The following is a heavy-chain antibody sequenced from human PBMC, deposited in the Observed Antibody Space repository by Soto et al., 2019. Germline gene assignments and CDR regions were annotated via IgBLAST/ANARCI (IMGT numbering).Heavy chain of an antibody. D-gene: IGHD2-2*01. V-gene: IGHV4-34*01. J-gene: IGHJ4*02. CDR1: GGSFSGYY. CDR3: ARGKKSSSTSCYSDY. Sequence: SETLSLTCAVYGGSFSGYYWSRIRQLPGKGLEWIGEINHSGSTNYNPSLKSRVTISVDTSKNQFSLKLSSVTAADTAVYYCARGKKSSSTSCYSDYWGQGTLVTVSS. CDR2: INHSGST.